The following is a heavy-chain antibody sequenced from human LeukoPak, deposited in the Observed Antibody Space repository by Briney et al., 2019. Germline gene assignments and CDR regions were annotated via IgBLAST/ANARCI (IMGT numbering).Heavy chain of an antibody. CDR1: GFTFSSYG. D-gene: IGHD1-7*01. V-gene: IGHV3-30*02. J-gene: IGHJ2*01. CDR3: AKVPGGQQLALWYFDL. Sequence: PGGSLRLSCAASGFTFSSYGIHWVRQAPGKGLEWVTFIPYDGLNRIYADSVEGRFTVSRDNSKNTVYLQMSSLRAEDTAVYYCAKVPGGQQLALWYFDLWGRGTLVTVSS. CDR2: IPYDGLNR.